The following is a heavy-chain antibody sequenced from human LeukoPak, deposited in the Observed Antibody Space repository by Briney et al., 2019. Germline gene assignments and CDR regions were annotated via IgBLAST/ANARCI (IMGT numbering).Heavy chain of an antibody. V-gene: IGHV1-18*01. CDR3: ATTNSPDILTGYSVFDY. J-gene: IGHJ4*01. CDR1: GYTFTSYD. D-gene: IGHD3-9*01. CDR2: ISAYNGNT. Sequence: ASVKVSCKASGYTFTSYDINWVRQATGQGLEWMGWISAYNGNTNYAQKLQGRVTMTEDTSTDTAYMELSSLRSEDTAVYYCATTNSPDILTGYSVFDYW.